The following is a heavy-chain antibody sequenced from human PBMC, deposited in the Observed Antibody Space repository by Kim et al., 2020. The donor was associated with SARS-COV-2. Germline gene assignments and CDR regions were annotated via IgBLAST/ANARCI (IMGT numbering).Heavy chain of an antibody. D-gene: IGHD5-18*01. CDR3: ARDHAHSYGFGVFDC. CDR1: GFSLRDYS. V-gene: IGHV3-48*02. J-gene: IGHJ4*02. Sequence: GGSLRLSCAASGFSLRDYSMNWVRQAPGKGLEWVSNIGRSDDSINYADSVKGRFTISRDNANNSLHLQMNGLRDEDTAIYYCARDHAHSYGFGVFDCWGQGTLVTVAS. CDR2: IGRSDDSI.